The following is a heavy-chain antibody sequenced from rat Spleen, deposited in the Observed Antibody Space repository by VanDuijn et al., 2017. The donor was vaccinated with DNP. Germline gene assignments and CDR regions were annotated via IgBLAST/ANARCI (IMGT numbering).Heavy chain of an antibody. CDR3: ARSPESSYIYFPWAY. CDR1: GFSLTSNS. J-gene: IGHJ3*01. CDR2: IWNNGGT. D-gene: IGHD1-2*01. V-gene: IGHV2-41*01. Sequence: VQLVESGGGLVQPSQTLSLTCTVAGFSLTSNSVHWVRQSPGKGLEWMGVIWNNGGTRYNSVLKSRLSIRKDTSKSQVFLKMNSLQTEDTATYYCARSPESSYIYFPWAYWGQGTLVTVSS.